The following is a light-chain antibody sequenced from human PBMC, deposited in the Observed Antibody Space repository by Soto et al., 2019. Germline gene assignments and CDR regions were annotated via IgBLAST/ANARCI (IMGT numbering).Light chain of an antibody. J-gene: IGKJ4*01. V-gene: IGKV1-27*01. CDR1: QDITNY. CDR3: QRYNSVLLT. Sequence: DIQMTQSPSSLSASVGDRVTITCRASQDITNYLAWYQQKPGKVPKLLIYAASTLQSGVPSRFSGSGSGTDFTLTISSLQPEDVATYYCQRYNSVLLTFGGGTKVEIK. CDR2: AAS.